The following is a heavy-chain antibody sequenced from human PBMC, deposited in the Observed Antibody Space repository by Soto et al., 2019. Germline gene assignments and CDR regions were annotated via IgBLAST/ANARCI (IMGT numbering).Heavy chain of an antibody. CDR1: GFTFNDHY. V-gene: IGHV3-72*01. CDR2: TRNKATSDTT. J-gene: IGHJ4*02. Sequence: EVQLLESGGGLVQPGGSLRLSCAASGFTFNDHYMDWVRQSPGKGQEWVGRTRNKATSDTTDYAESVKGRFTISSNDSKSLVYLEMYSRTTEATAVDYCTRVSSDYAFDSWGQGTLVAFSS. CDR3: TRVSSDYAFDS. D-gene: IGHD3-16*01.